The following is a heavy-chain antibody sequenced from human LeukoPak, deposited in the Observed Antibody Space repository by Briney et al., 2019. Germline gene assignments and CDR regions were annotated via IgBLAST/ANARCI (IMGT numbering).Heavy chain of an antibody. CDR2: ISSSSYI. Sequence: GGSLRLPCAASGFTFSSYSMNWVRQAPGKGLEWVSSISSSSYIYYADSVKGRFTISRDNAKNSLYLQMNSLRAEDTAVYYCARGGTLKTYYFDYWGQGTLVTVSS. J-gene: IGHJ4*02. D-gene: IGHD1-26*01. CDR3: ARGGTLKTYYFDY. CDR1: GFTFSSYS. V-gene: IGHV3-21*01.